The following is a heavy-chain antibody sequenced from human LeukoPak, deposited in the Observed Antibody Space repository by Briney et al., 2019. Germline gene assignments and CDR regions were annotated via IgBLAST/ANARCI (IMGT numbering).Heavy chain of an antibody. J-gene: IGHJ4*02. D-gene: IGHD3-10*01. CDR2: IYYSGST. CDR1: GGSISSYY. V-gene: IGHV4-59*12. Sequence: PSETLSLTCTVSGGSISSYYWSWIRQPPGKGLEWIGYIYYSGSTNYNPSLKSRVTISVDTSKNQFSLKLSSVTAADTAVYYCARGRYYYGSGSPLPDYWGQGTLVTVSS. CDR3: ARGRYYYGSGSPLPDY.